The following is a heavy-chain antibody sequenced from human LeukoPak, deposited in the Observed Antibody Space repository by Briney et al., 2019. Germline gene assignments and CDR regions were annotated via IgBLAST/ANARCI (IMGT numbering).Heavy chain of an antibody. CDR3: AREGAYGSGSYEH. CDR1: GSSVRGNY. J-gene: IGHJ4*02. D-gene: IGHD3-10*01. CDR2: IYSGEST. V-gene: IGHV3-53*01. Sequence: GGSLRLSCAVSGSSVRGNYVSWVRQAPGKGLQWVSIIYSGESTHYADSVKGRFTISRDHSKNTLYLQMNRLRAEDTAVYYCAREGAYGSGSYEHWGQGTLVTVAS.